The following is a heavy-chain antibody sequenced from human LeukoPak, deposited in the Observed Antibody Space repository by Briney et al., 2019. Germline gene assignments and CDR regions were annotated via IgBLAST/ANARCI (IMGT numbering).Heavy chain of an antibody. D-gene: IGHD5-24*01. J-gene: IGHJ4*02. V-gene: IGHV3-33*06. CDR3: AKGLEMATY. Sequence: PGKSLRLSCAASGFTFSGYGMHWVRQAPGKGLEWVTVIWSDGSNKYYADSVKGRFTISRDNSKNTLYLQMNSLRAEDTAVYYCAKGLEMATYWGQGTLVTVSS. CDR2: IWSDGSNK. CDR1: GFTFSGYG.